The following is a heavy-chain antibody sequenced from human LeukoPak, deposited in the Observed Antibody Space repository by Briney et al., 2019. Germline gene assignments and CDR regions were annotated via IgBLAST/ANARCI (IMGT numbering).Heavy chain of an antibody. Sequence: SETLSLTCAVYGGSFSGYYWSWIRQPPGKGQEWIGEINHSGSTNYNPSLKSRVTISVDTSKNQFSLKLSSVTAADTAVYYCARRGGTIFGVVIRQRWDYFDYWGQGTLVTVSS. V-gene: IGHV4-34*01. CDR1: GGSFSGYY. CDR3: ARRGGTIFGVVIRQRWDYFDY. J-gene: IGHJ4*02. D-gene: IGHD3-3*01. CDR2: INHSGST.